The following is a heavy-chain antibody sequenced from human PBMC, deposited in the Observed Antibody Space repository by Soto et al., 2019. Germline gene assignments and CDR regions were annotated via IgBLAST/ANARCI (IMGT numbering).Heavy chain of an antibody. Sequence: SGTVSSIASGPTFRSSAGNWVRQAPSQGPEWMGGIIPIFSITNYTQKFQDRVTITADVSSSTAYMELRSLRSDDTAMYYCARGVWDCSGGSCSGWFDPLGQGTLVTVFS. CDR1: GPTFRSSA. CDR2: IIPIFSIT. J-gene: IGHJ5*02. CDR3: ARGVWDCSGGSCSGWFDP. D-gene: IGHD2-15*01. V-gene: IGHV1-69*13.